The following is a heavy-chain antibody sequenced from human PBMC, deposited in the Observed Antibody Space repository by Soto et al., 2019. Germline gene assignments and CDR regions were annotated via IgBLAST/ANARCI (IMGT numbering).Heavy chain of an antibody. Sequence: EVQLVESGGGLVQPGGSLRLSWAASGFTFSSYWMHWVRQAPGKGLVWVSRINSDGSSTSYADSVKGRFTISRDNAKNTLYLQMNSLSAEDTAVYYCVRTSLVVAAATREDYWGQGTLVTVSS. CDR2: INSDGSST. D-gene: IGHD2-15*01. J-gene: IGHJ4*02. CDR1: GFTFSSYW. CDR3: VRTSLVVAAATREDY. V-gene: IGHV3-74*01.